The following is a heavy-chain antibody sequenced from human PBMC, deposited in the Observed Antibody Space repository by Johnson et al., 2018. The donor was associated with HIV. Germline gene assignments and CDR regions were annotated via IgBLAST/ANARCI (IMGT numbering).Heavy chain of an antibody. CDR2: IKQDGSEK. D-gene: IGHD5-18*01. CDR3: AKVDTAMVNAFDI. V-gene: IGHV3-7*01. J-gene: IGHJ3*02. CDR1: GFTFSSYA. Sequence: VQLVESGGGLVQPGGSLRLSCAASGFTFSSYAMHWVRQAPGKGLEWVANIKQDGSEKYYVDSVQGRFTISRDNAKNSLALQMNSLRAEDTAGYYCAKVDTAMVNAFDIWGQGTMVTVSS.